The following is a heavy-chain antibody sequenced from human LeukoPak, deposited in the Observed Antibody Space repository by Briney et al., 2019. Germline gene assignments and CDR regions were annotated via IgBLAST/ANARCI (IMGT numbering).Heavy chain of an antibody. CDR2: ISAYNGNT. D-gene: IGHD6-19*01. CDR3: ARNSIAVAARGHIDY. Sequence: ASVTVSCTSSGYTFTIYGISWVRQAPGQGLEWMGWISAYNGNTNYAQKLQGRVTMTTDTSTSTAYMELRSLRSDDTAVYYCARNSIAVAARGHIDYWGQGTLVTVSS. CDR1: GYTFTIYG. V-gene: IGHV1-18*01. J-gene: IGHJ4*02.